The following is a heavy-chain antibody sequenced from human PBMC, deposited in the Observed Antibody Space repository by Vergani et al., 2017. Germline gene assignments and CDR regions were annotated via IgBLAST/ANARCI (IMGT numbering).Heavy chain of an antibody. J-gene: IGHJ6*03. CDR2: ISYDGSNK. Sequence: QVQLVESGGGVVQPGRSLRLSCAASGFTFSSYGMHWVRQALGKGLEWVAVISYDGSNKYYADSVKGRFTISRDNSKNTLYLQMNSLRAEDTAVYYCAKDGSLPRYVQYYYYMDVWGKGTTVTVSS. D-gene: IGHD1-1*01. V-gene: IGHV3-30*18. CDR1: GFTFSSYG. CDR3: AKDGSLPRYVQYYYYMDV.